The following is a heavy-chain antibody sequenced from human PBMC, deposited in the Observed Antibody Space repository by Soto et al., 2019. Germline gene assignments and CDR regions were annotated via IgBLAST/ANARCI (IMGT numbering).Heavy chain of an antibody. CDR1: GYTFTSYG. CDR3: AREREYYYGSGSPKHAFDI. CDR2: ISAYNGNT. J-gene: IGHJ3*02. D-gene: IGHD3-10*01. V-gene: IGHV1-18*01. Sequence: QVQLVQSGAEVKKPGASVKVSCKASGYTFTSYGISWVRQAPGQGLEWMGWISAYNGNTNYAQKLQGRVTMTTDTSTSTAYMELRSLRSDDTAVYYCAREREYYYGSGSPKHAFDIWGQGTMVTVSS.